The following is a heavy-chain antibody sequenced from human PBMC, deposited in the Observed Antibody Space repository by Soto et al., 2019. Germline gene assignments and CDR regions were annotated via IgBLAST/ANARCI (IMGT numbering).Heavy chain of an antibody. D-gene: IGHD3-22*01. CDR1: GYTFTGYY. CDR2: INPNSGGT. V-gene: IGHV1-2*04. Sequence: ASVKVSCKASGYTFTGYYMHWVRQAPGQGLEWMGWINPNSGGTNYAQKFQGWVTMTRDTSISTAYMELSRLRSDDTAVYYCARDPYAGYDTESDAFDIWGQGTMVTVSS. CDR3: ARDPYAGYDTESDAFDI. J-gene: IGHJ3*02.